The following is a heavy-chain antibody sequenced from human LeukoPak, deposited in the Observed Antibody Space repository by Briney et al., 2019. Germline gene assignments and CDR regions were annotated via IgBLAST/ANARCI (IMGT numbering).Heavy chain of an antibody. CDR3: ARERITMVRGVIITSWFDP. J-gene: IGHJ5*02. V-gene: IGHV1-69*05. CDR2: IIPIFGTA. D-gene: IGHD3-10*01. CDR1: GGTFSSYA. Sequence: ASVKVSCKASGGTFSSYAISWVRQAPGQGLEWMGGIIPIFGTANYAQKFQGRVTITTDESTSTAYMELSSLRSEDTAVYYCARERITMVRGVIITSWFDPWGQGTLVTVSS.